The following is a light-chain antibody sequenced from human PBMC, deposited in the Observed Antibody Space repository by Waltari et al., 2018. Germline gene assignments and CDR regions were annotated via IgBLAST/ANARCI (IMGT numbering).Light chain of an antibody. Sequence: QSVLTQPPSASGTPGQRVTISCSGSSSNIGSNTVNWYQQLPGTAPKLLISSNNRRPSGVPDRFSGSKSGTSASRAISGLQSEDEADYYCAAWDDSLNGYVFGTGTKVTVL. CDR3: AAWDDSLNGYV. CDR1: SSNIGSNT. V-gene: IGLV1-44*01. J-gene: IGLJ1*01. CDR2: SNN.